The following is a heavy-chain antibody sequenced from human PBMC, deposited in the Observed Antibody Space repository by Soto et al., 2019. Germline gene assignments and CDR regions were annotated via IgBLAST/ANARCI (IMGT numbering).Heavy chain of an antibody. J-gene: IGHJ6*02. CDR3: ARGPVAGRLSANYYYGMDV. D-gene: IGHD6-19*01. CDR1: GYTFTGYY. CDR2: INPNSGGT. V-gene: IGHV1-2*04. Sequence: ASVKVSCKASGYTFTGYYMHWVRQAPGQGLERMGWINPNSGGTNYAQKFQGWVTMTRDTSISTAYMELSRLRSDDTAVYYCARGPVAGRLSANYYYGMDVWGQGTTVTVSS.